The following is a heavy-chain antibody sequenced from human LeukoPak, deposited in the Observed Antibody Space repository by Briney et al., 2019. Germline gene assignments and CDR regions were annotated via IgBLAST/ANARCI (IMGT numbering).Heavy chain of an antibody. V-gene: IGHV3-30*02. CDR3: ANSIVGARYYYYYMDV. Sequence: GGSLRLSCAASGFTFSSYGMHWVRQAPGKGLEWVAFIRYDGSNKYYADSVKGRFTISRDNSKNTLYLQMNSLRAEDTAVYYCANSIVGARYYYYYMDVWGKGTTVTVSS. CDR1: GFTFSSYG. CDR2: IRYDGSNK. D-gene: IGHD1-26*01. J-gene: IGHJ6*03.